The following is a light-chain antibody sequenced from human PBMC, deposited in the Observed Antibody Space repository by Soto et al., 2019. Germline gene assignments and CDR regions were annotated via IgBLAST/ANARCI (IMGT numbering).Light chain of an antibody. CDR3: QQYYSYPYT. J-gene: IGKJ2*01. CDR1: QIIGRS. Sequence: DIQMTQSSSTRSASLGDRVTITCRASQIIGRSLAWYQHKPGKAPKLLIYDALTLQSGVPSRYSGSESGTEFTFTISSLQPGDSATYYCQQYYSYPYTFGQGTKLEI. V-gene: IGKV1-5*01. CDR2: DAL.